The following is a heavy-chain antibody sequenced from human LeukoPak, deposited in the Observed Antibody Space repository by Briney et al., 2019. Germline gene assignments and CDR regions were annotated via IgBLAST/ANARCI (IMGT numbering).Heavy chain of an antibody. Sequence: SETLSLTCTVSGGSISSSSYYWGWIRQPPGRGLEWIGSIYYSGSTYYNPSLKSRVTISVDTSKNQFSLKLSSVTAADTAVYYCARDSRAARPDYWGQGTLVTVSS. CDR1: GGSISSSSYY. J-gene: IGHJ4*02. CDR2: IYYSGST. V-gene: IGHV4-39*02. D-gene: IGHD6-6*01. CDR3: ARDSRAARPDY.